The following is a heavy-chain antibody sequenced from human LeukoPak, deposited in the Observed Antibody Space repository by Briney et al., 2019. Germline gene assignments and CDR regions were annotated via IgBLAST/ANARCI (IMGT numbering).Heavy chain of an antibody. CDR3: ARDQPSTSCFDY. CDR2: IYSSGNT. Sequence: SETLSLTCTVSGGSINSYYWCWIRQPPGKGLEWIGYIYSSGNTNYNPSLKSRVTISVDTSKNQFSLRLNSVTAADTAVYYCARDQPSTSCFDYWGQGTLVTVSS. J-gene: IGHJ4*02. D-gene: IGHD2-2*01. CDR1: GGSINSYY. V-gene: IGHV4-59*01.